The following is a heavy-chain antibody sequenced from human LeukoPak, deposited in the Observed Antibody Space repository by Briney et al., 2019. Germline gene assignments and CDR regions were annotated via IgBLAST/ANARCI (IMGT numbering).Heavy chain of an antibody. CDR2: IYYSGTT. D-gene: IGHD3-22*01. V-gene: IGHV4-39*01. CDR1: GGSPRSTSYY. J-gene: IGHJ3*02. Sequence: SETLSLTCTVSGGSPRSTSYYWGWIRQPPGKGLEWIGNIYYSGTTQYKPSLKSRVTISVDTSKNQLSLKLTSVTAADTAVYYCAGGRWHYSDSTGYYLDIWGQGTMVTVSS. CDR3: AGGRWHYSDSTGYYLDI.